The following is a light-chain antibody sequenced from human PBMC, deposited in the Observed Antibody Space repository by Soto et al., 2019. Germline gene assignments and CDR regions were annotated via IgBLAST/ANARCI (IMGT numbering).Light chain of an antibody. V-gene: IGLV2-11*01. CDR1: SGGVGGYSY. J-gene: IGLJ1*01. CDR2: DVS. CDR3: CSYSGSNTFYV. Sequence: SVLTQPRSVSGSPGQSVTISCTGTSGGVGGYSYLSWYQRHPGKGPKLMIYDVSKRPSRLPDRYSGSKSGNTASLTISGLQAEYDAEYYRCSYSGSNTFYVFXTGTKRTVL.